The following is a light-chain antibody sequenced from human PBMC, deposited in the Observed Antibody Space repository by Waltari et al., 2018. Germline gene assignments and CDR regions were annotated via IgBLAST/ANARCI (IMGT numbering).Light chain of an antibody. J-gene: IGLJ3*02. CDR1: SDINVCTYK. V-gene: IGLV5-45*01. CDR3: MILYNNAVL. CDR2: YKPDSGT. Sequence: QAVLTQPASLSASPGASASLTCTLRSDINVCTYKIYWYQQRPGSPPKFLVKYKPDSGTQLGSGVPSRISGSKDTSANAGILLISGLQSEDEADYYCMILYNNAVLFGGGTKVTVL.